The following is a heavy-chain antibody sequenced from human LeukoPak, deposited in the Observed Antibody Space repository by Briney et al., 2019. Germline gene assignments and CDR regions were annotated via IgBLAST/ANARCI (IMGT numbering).Heavy chain of an antibody. V-gene: IGHV3-53*01. D-gene: IGHD3-10*01. J-gene: IGHJ6*03. CDR1: GFIVTGNY. CDR3: ARVLYYYASVSYNYYMDV. CDR2: IYSGGTT. Sequence: GGSLRLSCALSGFIVTGNYMTWVRLAPGKGLEWVSTIYSGGTTFYTDSVRGRFTISRDNSKNTLYLQMNSLRAEDAAIYYCARVLYYYASVSYNYYMDVWGKGTTVTISS.